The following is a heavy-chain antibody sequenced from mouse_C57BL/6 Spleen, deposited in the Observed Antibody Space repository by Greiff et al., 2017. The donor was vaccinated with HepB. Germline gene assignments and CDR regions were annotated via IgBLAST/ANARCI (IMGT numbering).Heavy chain of an antibody. CDR3: AREDSSGSYWYFDV. V-gene: IGHV1-72*01. D-gene: IGHD3-2*02. Sequence: QVQLKQPGAELVKPGASVKLSCKASGYTFTSYWMHWVKQRPGRGLEWIGRIDPNSGGTKYNEKFKSKATLTVDKPSSTAYMQLSSLTSEDSAVYYCAREDSSGSYWYFDVWGTGTTVTVSS. CDR2: IDPNSGGT. CDR1: GYTFTSYW. J-gene: IGHJ1*03.